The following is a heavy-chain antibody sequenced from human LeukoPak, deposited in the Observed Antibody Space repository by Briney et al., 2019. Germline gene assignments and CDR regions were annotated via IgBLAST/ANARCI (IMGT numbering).Heavy chain of an antibody. CDR1: GFTFSSYA. J-gene: IGHJ4*02. D-gene: IGHD2-15*01. V-gene: IGHV3-23*01. CDR3: AKVLVASCGGSCYSGDY. Sequence: PGGSLRLSCAASGFTFSSYAMSWVRQAPGKGLEWVSAISGSGGSTYYADSVKGRFTISRDNSKNTLYLQMNSLRAEDTAVYYCAKVLVASCGGSCYSGDYWGQGTLVTVSS. CDR2: ISGSGGST.